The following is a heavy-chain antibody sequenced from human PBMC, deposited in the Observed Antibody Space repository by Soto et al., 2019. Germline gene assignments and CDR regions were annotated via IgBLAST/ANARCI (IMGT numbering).Heavy chain of an antibody. CDR3: ARLRIATNNYKWFDP. CDR2: IYVTGAV. J-gene: IGHJ5*02. V-gene: IGHV4-31*03. D-gene: IGHD2-21*01. Sequence: SETLSLTCSVSGASLNSGNYCFIWIRQFPGKGLEWIGHIYVTGAVDYNPSLRDRITISQDTSERQFSLNLRLVTAADTAVYYCARLRIATNNYKWFDPWGQGTLVTVSS. CDR1: GASLNSGNYC.